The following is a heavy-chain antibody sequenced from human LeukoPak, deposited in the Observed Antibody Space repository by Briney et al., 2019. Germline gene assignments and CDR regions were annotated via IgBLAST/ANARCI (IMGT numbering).Heavy chain of an antibody. D-gene: IGHD4-17*01. J-gene: IGHJ6*03. CDR1: GFTFSSYA. Sequence: GGSLRLSCAASGFTFSSYAMSWVRQAPGKGLEWVSAISGSGGSTYYADSVKGRFTISRDNSKNTLYLQMNSLRAEDTAVYYCAKTPGYGDYVEYYYYYYMDVWGKGTTVTVSS. V-gene: IGHV3-23*01. CDR2: ISGSGGST. CDR3: AKTPGYGDYVEYYYYYYMDV.